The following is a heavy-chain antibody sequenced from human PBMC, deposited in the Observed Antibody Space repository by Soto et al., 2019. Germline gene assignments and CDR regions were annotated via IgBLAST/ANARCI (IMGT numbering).Heavy chain of an antibody. Sequence: GGSLRLSCVASGFTFSNYWMHWVRQAPGKGLEWVSRISIDGSRTHYADSVKGRFTISRDNSKNTLYLQMNSLRAEDTAVYYCAKELYYYDSSGYPAHFDYWGQGTLVTVS. CDR2: ISIDGSRT. V-gene: IGHV3-74*01. CDR3: AKELYYYDSSGYPAHFDY. CDR1: GFTFSNYW. D-gene: IGHD3-22*01. J-gene: IGHJ4*02.